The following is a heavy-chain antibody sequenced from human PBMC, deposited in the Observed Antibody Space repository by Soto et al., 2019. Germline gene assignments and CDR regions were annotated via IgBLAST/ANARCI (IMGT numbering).Heavy chain of an antibody. CDR2: MNPNSGNT. Sequence: GASVKVSCKASGYTFTSYDINWVRQATGQGLEWMGWMNPNSGNTGYAQKFQGRVTITRNTSISTAYMELSSLRSEDTAVYYCSRVGTFCSGGSCYSGSYYYYYMDVWGKGTTVTVS. CDR1: GYTFTSYD. D-gene: IGHD2-15*01. CDR3: SRVGTFCSGGSCYSGSYYYYYMDV. J-gene: IGHJ6*03. V-gene: IGHV1-8*01.